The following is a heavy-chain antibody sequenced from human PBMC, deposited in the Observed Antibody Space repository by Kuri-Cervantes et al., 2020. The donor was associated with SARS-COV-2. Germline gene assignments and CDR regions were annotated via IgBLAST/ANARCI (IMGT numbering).Heavy chain of an antibody. V-gene: IGHV3-33*01. Sequence: GESLKISCAVSEFTFSSYAMHWVRKAPGKGLEWVAVIWYDGSNKYYADSVKGRFTISRDNSKNTLYLQMNSLRAEDTAVYYCASEMENGPGDGLVVPAAIDYWDQGTLVTDSS. CDR3: ASEMENGPGDGLVVPAAIDY. D-gene: IGHD2-2*01. J-gene: IGHJ4*02. CDR1: EFTFSSYA. CDR2: IWYDGSNK.